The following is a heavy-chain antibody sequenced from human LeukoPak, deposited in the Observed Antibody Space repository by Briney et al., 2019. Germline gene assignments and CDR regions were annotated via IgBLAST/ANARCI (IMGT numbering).Heavy chain of an antibody. V-gene: IGHV4-34*01. J-gene: IGHJ6*03. CDR3: ARQVAYYYYYMDV. D-gene: IGHD2-15*01. Sequence: SETLSLTCTVSGGSISHYYWSWIRQPPRKGLEWIGEINHSGSNNYNPSLKSRVTISVDTSKNQFSLKLSSVTAADTAVYYCARQVAYYYYYMDVWGKRTTVTISS. CDR2: INHSGSN. CDR1: GGSISHYY.